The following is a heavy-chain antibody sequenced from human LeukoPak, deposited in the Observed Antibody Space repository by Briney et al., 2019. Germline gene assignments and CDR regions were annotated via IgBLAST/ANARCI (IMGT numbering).Heavy chain of an antibody. D-gene: IGHD6-19*01. Sequence: PSETLSLTCTVSGGSISSYYWSWIRQPAGKGLEWIGRIYTSGSTNYNPSLKSRVTVSVDTSKNQFSLKLSSVTAADTAVYYCARFIAVAGINWYFDLWGRGTLVTVSS. CDR2: IYTSGST. CDR3: ARFIAVAGINWYFDL. V-gene: IGHV4-4*07. CDR1: GGSISSYY. J-gene: IGHJ2*01.